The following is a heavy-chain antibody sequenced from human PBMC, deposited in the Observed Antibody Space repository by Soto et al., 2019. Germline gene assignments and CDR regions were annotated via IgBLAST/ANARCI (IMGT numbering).Heavy chain of an antibody. J-gene: IGHJ4*02. CDR1: GGSISSGGYY. CDR3: ARDKQGVYATYFDY. Sequence: SETLSLTCTVSGGSISSGGYYWSWIRQHPGKGLEWIGYIYYSGSTYYNPSLKSRVTISVDTSKNQFSLKLSSVTAADTAVYYCARDKQGVYATYFDYWGQGTLVTVSS. CDR2: IYYSGST. D-gene: IGHD2-8*01. V-gene: IGHV4-31*03.